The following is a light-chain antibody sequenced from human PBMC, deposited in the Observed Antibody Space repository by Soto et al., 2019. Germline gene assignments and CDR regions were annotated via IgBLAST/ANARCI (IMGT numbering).Light chain of an antibody. Sequence: HSVLTQPASVSGSPGQSITISCTGTSSDVGGYNYVSWYQQHPGKAPKLMIYDVSNRPSGVSNRFSGSKSGNTASLTISGLQAEDEADYYCSSHTSSSTVVFGGGTKLTVL. CDR3: SSHTSSSTVV. J-gene: IGLJ2*01. CDR2: DVS. V-gene: IGLV2-14*01. CDR1: SSDVGGYNY.